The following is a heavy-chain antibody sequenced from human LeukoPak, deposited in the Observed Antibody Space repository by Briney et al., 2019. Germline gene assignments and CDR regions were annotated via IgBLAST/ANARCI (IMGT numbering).Heavy chain of an antibody. J-gene: IGHJ3*02. D-gene: IGHD2-2*01. Sequence: TCXXXXXXISSGXXXGWIRQPPGKXLXXIGSIYHSGSTFYNPSLKSRVIISADTSKNQFSLTLSSVTAADTAVYYCARPQGATAMVAFDIWGQGTMVTVSS. CDR3: ARPQGATAMVAFDI. V-gene: IGHV4-38-2*01. CDR2: IYHSGST. CDR1: XXXISSGXX.